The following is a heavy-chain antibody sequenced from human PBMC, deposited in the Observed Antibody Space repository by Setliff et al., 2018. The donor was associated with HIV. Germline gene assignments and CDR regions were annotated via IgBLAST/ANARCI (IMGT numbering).Heavy chain of an antibody. D-gene: IGHD7-27*01. J-gene: IGHJ4*02. CDR1: GDSMSGYY. CDR2: IHTSGST. Sequence: PSETLSLTCAVSGDSMSGYYWSWIRQSPGKKLEWIRYIHTSGSTNYNPSLKSRVTISLDTSNDRFSLRLSSVTAADTAVYYCARAPTGELDFWGQGTLVTVSS. V-gene: IGHV4-4*08. CDR3: ARAPTGELDF.